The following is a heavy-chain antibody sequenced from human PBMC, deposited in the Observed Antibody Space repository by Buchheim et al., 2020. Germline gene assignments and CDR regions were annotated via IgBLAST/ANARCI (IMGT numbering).Heavy chain of an antibody. D-gene: IGHD2-2*01. J-gene: IGHJ6*02. CDR3: AKASVASSTTSRTYYYGLDV. V-gene: IGHV3-23*01. CDR2: TSGSGVTS. CDR1: GFTFSSYA. Sequence: EVQLLESGGGLVQPGGSLRLSCAASGFTFSSYAMNWVRQAPGKGLEWVSATSGSGVTSYYADSVKGRFTISRDNSNNTLYLQVSSLRVEDTAIYYCAKASVASSTTSRTYYYGLDVWGQGTT.